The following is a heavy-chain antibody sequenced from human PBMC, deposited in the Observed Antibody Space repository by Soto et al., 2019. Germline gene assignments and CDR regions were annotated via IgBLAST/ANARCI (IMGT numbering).Heavy chain of an antibody. Sequence: SETLSLTCTGSGGAIGGTSFYGGWIRQPPGKGLEWIGNIYHTGRTYYNASLKSRVAISVGTTRKQVSLSVSSVTAADSAVYYCATPISKFTRGIFQSDNWGPGKLVTVSS. CDR3: ATPISKFTRGIFQSDN. CDR2: IYHTGRT. D-gene: IGHD3-3*01. V-gene: IGHV4-39*01. CDR1: GGAIGGTSFY. J-gene: IGHJ4*02.